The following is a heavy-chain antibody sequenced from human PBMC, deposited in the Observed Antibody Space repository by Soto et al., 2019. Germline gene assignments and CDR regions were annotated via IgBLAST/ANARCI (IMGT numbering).Heavy chain of an antibody. CDR3: ARGVSGYDPFDY. V-gene: IGHV4-34*01. Sequence: PSETLSLTCAVYGGSFSGYYWSWIRQPPGKGLEWIGEINHSGSTNYNPSLKSRVTISVDTSKNQFSLKLSSVTAADTAVYYCARGVSGYDPFDYWGQGTLVTVSS. J-gene: IGHJ4*02. CDR1: GGSFSGYY. D-gene: IGHD5-12*01. CDR2: INHSGST.